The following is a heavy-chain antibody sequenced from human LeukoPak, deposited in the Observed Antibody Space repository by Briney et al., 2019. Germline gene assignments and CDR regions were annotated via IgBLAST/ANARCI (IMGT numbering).Heavy chain of an antibody. J-gene: IGHJ4*02. Sequence: PGGSLRLSCTASGFTFGDYAMSWVRQAPGKGLEWVGFIRSKAYGGTTEYAASVKGRFTISRDDSKSIAYLQMNSLKTEDTAAYYCTRQHIVVVTAINDYWGQGTLVTVSS. CDR3: TRQHIVVVTAINDY. D-gene: IGHD2-21*02. CDR2: IRSKAYGGTT. CDR1: GFTFGDYA. V-gene: IGHV3-49*04.